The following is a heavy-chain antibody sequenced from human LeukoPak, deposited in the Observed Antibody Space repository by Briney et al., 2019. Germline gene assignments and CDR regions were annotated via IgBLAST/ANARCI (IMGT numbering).Heavy chain of an antibody. V-gene: IGHV4-59*12. D-gene: IGHD2-21*02. CDR3: ARDIRVYCGGDCYPTNYYYYGMDV. J-gene: IGHJ6*02. Sequence: SETLSLTCTVSGGSISSYYWSWIRQPPGKGLEWIGYIYYSGSTNYNPSLKSRVTISVDTSKNQFSLKLSSVTAADTAVYYCARDIRVYCGGDCYPTNYYYYGMDVWGQGTTVTVSS. CDR2: IYYSGST. CDR1: GGSISSYY.